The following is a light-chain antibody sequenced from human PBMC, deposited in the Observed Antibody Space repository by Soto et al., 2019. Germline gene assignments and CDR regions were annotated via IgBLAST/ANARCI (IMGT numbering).Light chain of an antibody. CDR2: TAS. CDR1: QDIITW. Sequence: DNQMTQSPSSVTASVGDRVTITRRASQDIITWLAWYQQKPGKAPNLLIYTASNLQSGVPSRFSGSGSGTHFTLTISSLQPEDFGTYYCQQTDSFPITFGQGTRLEIK. V-gene: IGKV1-12*01. CDR3: QQTDSFPIT. J-gene: IGKJ5*01.